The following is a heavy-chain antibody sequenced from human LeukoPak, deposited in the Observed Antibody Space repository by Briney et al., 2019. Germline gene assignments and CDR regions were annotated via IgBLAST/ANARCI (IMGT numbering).Heavy chain of an antibody. Sequence: GGSLRLSCAASGFTFSSYTINWVRQAPGKGLEWVSSISSSSSYIYYADSMKGRITVSRDNAKNSLYLQMNSLRAEDAAVYYCAKDLVDIVVVPAAIGGGYSYGYAGYYFDYWGQGTLVTVSS. D-gene: IGHD2-2*02. CDR1: GFTFSSYT. CDR2: ISSSSSYI. J-gene: IGHJ4*02. V-gene: IGHV3-21*01. CDR3: AKDLVDIVVVPAAIGGGYSYGYAGYYFDY.